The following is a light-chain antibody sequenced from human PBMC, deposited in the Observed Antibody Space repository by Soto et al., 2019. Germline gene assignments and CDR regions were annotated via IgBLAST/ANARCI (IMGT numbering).Light chain of an antibody. J-gene: IGKJ4*01. Sequence: EIVMTQSPATLSVSPGERATLTCRASQSVRSDVAGYHEKPGQSPRLHIDGASTRATVSPARFSGSGSVTEFTLTINSLQSEAFAVYYCQQYNNGPRTFGPGTKVEI. CDR1: QSVRSD. CDR2: GAS. CDR3: QQYNNGPRT. V-gene: IGKV3-15*01.